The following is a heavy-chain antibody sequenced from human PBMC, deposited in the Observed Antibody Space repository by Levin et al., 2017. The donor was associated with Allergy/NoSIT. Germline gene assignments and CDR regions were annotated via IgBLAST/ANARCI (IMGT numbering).Heavy chain of an antibody. Sequence: GESLKISCAASGFTVSSNYMSWVRQAPGKGLEWVSVIYSGGSTYYADSVKGRFTISRDNSKNTLYLQMNSLRAEDTAVYYCARLRYADYWGQGTLVTVSS. D-gene: IGHD3-9*01. CDR3: ARLRYADY. J-gene: IGHJ4*02. CDR1: GFTVSSNY. CDR2: IYSGGST. V-gene: IGHV3-66*01.